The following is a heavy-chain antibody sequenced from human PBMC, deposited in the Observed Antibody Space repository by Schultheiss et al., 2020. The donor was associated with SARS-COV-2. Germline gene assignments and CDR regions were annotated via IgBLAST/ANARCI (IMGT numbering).Heavy chain of an antibody. J-gene: IGHJ4*02. CDR3: ARDGYYGSGSYQYTFDY. CDR1: GFTFSSYA. CDR2: ISGSGGST. V-gene: IGHV3-23*01. Sequence: GGSLRLSCAASGFTFSSYAMSWVRQAPGKGLEWVSAISGSGGSTYYADSVKGRFTISRDNSKNTLYLQMNSLRAEDTAVYYCARDGYYGSGSYQYTFDYWGQGILVTVSS. D-gene: IGHD3-10*01.